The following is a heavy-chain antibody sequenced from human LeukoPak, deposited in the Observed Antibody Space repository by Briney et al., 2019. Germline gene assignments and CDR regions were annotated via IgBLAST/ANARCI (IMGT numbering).Heavy chain of an antibody. V-gene: IGHV1-46*01. Sequence: ASVKVSCKASGYIFTNYYIQWVRQAPGQGLEWMGMISSNSGGTTYAQRFHGRFTVTRDTSTSSVYMELSSLTSEDTAVYYCAREEHGGLYDYWGQGTLVTVSS. CDR1: GYIFTNYY. CDR2: ISSNSGGT. CDR3: AREEHGGLYDY. D-gene: IGHD4-23*01. J-gene: IGHJ4*02.